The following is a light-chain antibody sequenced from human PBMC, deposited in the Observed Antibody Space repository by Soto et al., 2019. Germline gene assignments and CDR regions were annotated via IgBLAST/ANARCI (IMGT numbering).Light chain of an antibody. CDR3: LQDYNYPLT. J-gene: IGKJ4*01. CDR2: AAS. V-gene: IGKV1-6*01. CDR1: QGIRND. Sequence: SLTASVRGRVTIPCRASQGIRNDLGWYQQKPGKAPKLLIYAASSLQSGVPSRFSGSGSGTDFTLTISSLQPEDFATYYCLQDYNYPLTFGGGTKVDIK.